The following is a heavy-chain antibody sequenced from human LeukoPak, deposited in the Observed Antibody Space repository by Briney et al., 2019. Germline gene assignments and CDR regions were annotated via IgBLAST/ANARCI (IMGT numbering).Heavy chain of an antibody. V-gene: IGHV3-30*03. Sequence: PGGSLRLSCAASGFTFSSYGMHWVRQAPGKGLEWVAVISYDGSNKYYADSVKGRFTISRDNSKNTLYLQMNSLRAEDTAVYYCALMPGDSGYDEGFWDYWGQGTLVTVSS. CDR1: GFTFSSYG. D-gene: IGHD5-12*01. J-gene: IGHJ4*02. CDR2: ISYDGSNK. CDR3: ALMPGDSGYDEGFWDY.